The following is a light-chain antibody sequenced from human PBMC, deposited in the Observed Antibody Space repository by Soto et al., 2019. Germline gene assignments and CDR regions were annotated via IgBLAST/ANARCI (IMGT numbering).Light chain of an antibody. CDR1: SSDVGGYNF. CDR3: NSYAGSNIEV. V-gene: IGLV2-8*01. J-gene: IGLJ1*01. Sequence: QSALTQPPSASGSPGQSVTISCTGTSSDVGGYNFVSWYQHQPGKAPKLIIYEVNKRPSGVPNRFSGSKSGNTASLTVSGLQAEDEADYYCNSYAGSNIEVFGTGTKLTVL. CDR2: EVN.